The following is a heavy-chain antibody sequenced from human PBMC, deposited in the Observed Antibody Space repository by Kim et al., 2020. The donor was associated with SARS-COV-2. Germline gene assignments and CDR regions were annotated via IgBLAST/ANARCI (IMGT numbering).Heavy chain of an antibody. CDR2: GNT. V-gene: IGHV1-3*01. J-gene: IGHJ4*02. CDR3: ARETGAFDY. Sequence: GNTKDSQKFQGRVTITRDTSASTAYMELNSLRSEDTAMYYCARETGAFDYWGQGTLVTVSS. D-gene: IGHD7-27*01.